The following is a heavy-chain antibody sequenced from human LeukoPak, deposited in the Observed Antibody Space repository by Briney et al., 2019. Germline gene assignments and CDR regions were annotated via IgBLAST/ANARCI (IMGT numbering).Heavy chain of an antibody. V-gene: IGHV4-39*01. J-gene: IGHJ4*02. CDR1: GGSIRSSGYF. Sequence: SETLSLTCSVSGGSIRSSGYFWGWIRQPPGKALEWIGSIYYGGTTYYNPSLNSRVTISVDTSKKQFSLKLSSVTAADTAFYYCARQRDYYDSSGQSDFDSWGQGALVTVSS. CDR2: IYYGGTT. D-gene: IGHD3-22*01. CDR3: ARQRDYYDSSGQSDFDS.